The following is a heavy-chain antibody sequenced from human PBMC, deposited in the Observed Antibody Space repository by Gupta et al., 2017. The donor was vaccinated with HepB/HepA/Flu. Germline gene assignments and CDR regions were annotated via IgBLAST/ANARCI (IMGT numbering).Heavy chain of an antibody. Sequence: QVQLVESGGGVVQPGRSLRLSCAASGFTFSSYGMHWVRQAPGKGLEGVAGIWFDGDKKYYEDAGQGRFTISKENSKKTLYLQMRGLRAEGTAVYYCAIDRAGNGDYVPAHGGQGTMVTVSS. D-gene: IGHD3-16*01. V-gene: IGHV3-33*01. CDR2: IWFDGDKK. J-gene: IGHJ4*02. CDR3: AIDRAGNGDYVPAH. CDR1: GFTFSSYG.